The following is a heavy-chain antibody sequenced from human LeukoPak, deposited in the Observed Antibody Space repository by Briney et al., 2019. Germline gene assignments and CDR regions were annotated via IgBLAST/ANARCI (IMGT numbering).Heavy chain of an antibody. CDR3: AKGGSGSYYNSWFDP. V-gene: IGHV3-9*03. D-gene: IGHD3-10*01. J-gene: IGHJ5*02. CDR1: GFTFDDYA. Sequence: GRSLRLSCAASGFTFDDYAMHWVRQAPGKGLEWVSGISWNSGSIGYADSVKGRFTISRDNAKNSLCLQMNSLRAEDMALYYCAKGGSGSYYNSWFDPWGQGTLVTVSS. CDR2: ISWNSGSI.